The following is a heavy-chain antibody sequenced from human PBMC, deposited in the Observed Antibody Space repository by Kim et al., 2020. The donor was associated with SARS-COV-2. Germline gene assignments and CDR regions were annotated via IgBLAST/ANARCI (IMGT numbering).Heavy chain of an antibody. D-gene: IGHD2-2*01. V-gene: IGHV3-43*02. CDR3: AKDICSSTSCPYNYYYGMDV. J-gene: IGHJ6*02. Sequence: GGSLRLSCAASGFRFEDYAMQWVRQVPGKGLEWISLISADGTNTNYADSVKGRFTVSRDNNKNSLYLQMNSLRKEDTAFYYCAKDICSSTSCPYNYYYGMDVGGHGTTVIVSS. CDR1: GFRFEDYA. CDR2: ISADGTNT.